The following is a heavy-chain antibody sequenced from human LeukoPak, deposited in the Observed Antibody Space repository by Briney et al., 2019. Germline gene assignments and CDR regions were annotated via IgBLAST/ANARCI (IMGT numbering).Heavy chain of an antibody. V-gene: IGHV3-74*01. CDR3: ARLLDYGDHIDY. D-gene: IGHD4-17*01. CDR2: INSDGSST. CDR1: GFTFSSYW. Sequence: PGGSLRPSCAASGFTFSSYWMHWVRQAPGKGLVWVSRINSDGSSTSYADSVEGRFTIPRDNAKNTLYLQMNSLRAEDTAVYYCARLLDYGDHIDYWGQGTLVTVSS. J-gene: IGHJ4*02.